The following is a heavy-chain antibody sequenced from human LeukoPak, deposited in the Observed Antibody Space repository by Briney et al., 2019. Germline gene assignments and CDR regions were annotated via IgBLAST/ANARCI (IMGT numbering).Heavy chain of an antibody. CDR2: MNPNSGNT. D-gene: IGHD3-9*01. Sequence: ASVKVSCKASGYTFTSYGINWVRQATGQGLEWMGWMNPNSGNTGYAQKFQGRVTMTRNTSISTAYMELSSLRSEDTAVYYCARAGVYDILTGYYRDYWGQGTLVTVSS. J-gene: IGHJ4*02. CDR3: ARAGVYDILTGYYRDY. V-gene: IGHV1-8*02. CDR1: GYTFTSYG.